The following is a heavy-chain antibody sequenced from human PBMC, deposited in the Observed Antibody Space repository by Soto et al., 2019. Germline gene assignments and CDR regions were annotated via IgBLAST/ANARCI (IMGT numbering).Heavy chain of an antibody. J-gene: IGHJ4*02. D-gene: IGHD2-21*02. Sequence: QVQLVQSGAEVKKPGSSVKVSCKASGGTFSSYAISWVRQAPGQGLEWMGGIIPIFGTANYAQKFQGRVTITADKSTSTGCMELTRLTSDDRAVYYCERGPYCGGDYYSWFLDYWGQETLDTVS. CDR1: GGTFSSYA. V-gene: IGHV1-69*06. CDR2: IIPIFGTA. CDR3: ERGPYCGGDYYSWFLDY.